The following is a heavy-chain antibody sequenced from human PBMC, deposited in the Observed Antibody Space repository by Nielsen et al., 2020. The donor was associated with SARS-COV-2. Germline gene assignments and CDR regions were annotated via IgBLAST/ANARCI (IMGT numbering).Heavy chain of an antibody. CDR2: IKSKVDGGTT. CDR1: GFTFSNSW. J-gene: IGHJ1*01. V-gene: IGHV3-15*01. CDR3: TTGGITMVRGVMQY. D-gene: IGHD3-10*01. Sequence: GESLKISCAASGFTFSNSWMNWVRQAPGKGLEWVGRIKSKVDGGTTDYAGPVKGRFTIPRDDSKNTLYLQMNSLKTEDTAVYYCTTGGITMVRGVMQYWGQGTLVTVSP.